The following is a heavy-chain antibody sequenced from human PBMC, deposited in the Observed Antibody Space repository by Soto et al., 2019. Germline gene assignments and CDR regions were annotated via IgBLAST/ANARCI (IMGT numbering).Heavy chain of an antibody. CDR1: GFTFSSYS. V-gene: IGHV3-21*01. Sequence: PGGSLRLSCAASGFTFSSYSMNWVRQAPGKGLEWVSPINGSGTNTYYADSVKGRFTISRDNVKNTLYLQMNSLRAEDTAVYYCARGLSGYYGFDFWGQGPLVTVSS. D-gene: IGHD5-12*01. CDR3: ARGLSGYYGFDF. CDR2: INGSGTNT. J-gene: IGHJ4*02.